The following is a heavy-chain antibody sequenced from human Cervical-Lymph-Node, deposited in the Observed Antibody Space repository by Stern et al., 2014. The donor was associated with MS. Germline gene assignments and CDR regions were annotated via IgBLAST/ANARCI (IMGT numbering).Heavy chain of an antibody. D-gene: IGHD4-17*01. Sequence: QLVQSGAEVKKPGSSVKVSCKISGGTFRSHALSWVRQAAGQGLEWVGAIFPISDTPDYAQKFQGRVTITADESTTTVYMELSNLRSEDTAFYYCARGTTAVTTEPFDPWGQGTLVTVSS. J-gene: IGHJ5*02. V-gene: IGHV1-69*01. CDR2: IFPISDTP. CDR1: GGTFRSHA. CDR3: ARGTTAVTTEPFDP.